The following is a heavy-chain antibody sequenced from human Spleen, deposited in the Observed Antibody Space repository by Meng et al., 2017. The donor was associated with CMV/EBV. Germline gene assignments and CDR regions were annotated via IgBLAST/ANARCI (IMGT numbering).Heavy chain of an antibody. J-gene: IGHJ5*02. V-gene: IGHV3-23*01. D-gene: IGHD6-19*01. CDR3: AKDRDVAVAGTWTYNWFDP. Sequence: CSSYAMSWVRQAPGKGLEWVSAISGSGGSTYYADSVKGRFTISRDNSKNTLYLQMNSLRAEDTAVYYCAKDRDVAVAGTWTYNWFDPWGQGTLVTVSS. CDR2: ISGSGGST. CDR1: CSSYA.